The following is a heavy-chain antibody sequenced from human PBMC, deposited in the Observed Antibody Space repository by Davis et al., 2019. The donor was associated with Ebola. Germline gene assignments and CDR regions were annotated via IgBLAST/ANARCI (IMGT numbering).Heavy chain of an antibody. CDR2: ISSSSSTI. Sequence: GGSLRLSCAASGFTFSDYYMSWIRQAPGKGLDWVSYISSSSSTIYYADSVKGRFTISRDNAKNSLYLQMNSLRDEDTAVYYCARERIQLWLDNWFDPWGQGTLVTVSS. CDR3: ARERIQLWLDNWFDP. D-gene: IGHD5-18*01. V-gene: IGHV3-11*04. CDR1: GFTFSDYY. J-gene: IGHJ5*02.